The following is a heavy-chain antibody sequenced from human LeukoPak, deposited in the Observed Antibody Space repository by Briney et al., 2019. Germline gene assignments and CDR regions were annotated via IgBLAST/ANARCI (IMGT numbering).Heavy chain of an antibody. CDR3: TTFYYDVLTGYRGMDV. CDR2: IRSEADDFAT. J-gene: IGHJ6*02. Sequence: GGSLRLSCAASGFTFSASAIHWVRQASGKGLEGGGRIRSEADDFATAYAASVKGRFVISRDDSKNTAYLQMNSLKTDDTAVYYCTTFYYDVLTGYRGMDVWGQGTTVTVSS. D-gene: IGHD3-9*01. V-gene: IGHV3-73*01. CDR1: GFTFSASA.